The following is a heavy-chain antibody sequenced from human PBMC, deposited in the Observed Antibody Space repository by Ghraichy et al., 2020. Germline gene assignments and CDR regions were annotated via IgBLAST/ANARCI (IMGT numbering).Heavy chain of an antibody. D-gene: IGHD3-3*01. Sequence: LRLSCVDSGFTVRSNYMSWVRQSPGKGLEWVSVIFNGGSTYYADSVKGRFTISRDTSKNTLYLHLSSLRVEDTAVYYCVSDFWSGDAFDIWGQGTMVTVSS. V-gene: IGHV3-53*01. CDR3: VSDFWSGDAFDI. CDR1: GFTVRSNY. CDR2: IFNGGST. J-gene: IGHJ3*02.